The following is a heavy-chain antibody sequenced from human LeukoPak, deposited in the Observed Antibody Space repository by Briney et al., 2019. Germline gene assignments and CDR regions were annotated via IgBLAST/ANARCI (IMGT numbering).Heavy chain of an antibody. Sequence: ASVKVSCKASGYSFTGYYMHWVRQAPGQGLEWLGWINPNTDVTKYPQKFQGRVTLTRDTSISTAYMELARLKSDDTAVYYCATSGPDFLPVSPLLDYWGQGTLVTVSS. D-gene: IGHD2/OR15-2a*01. V-gene: IGHV1-2*02. CDR1: GYSFTGYY. CDR3: ATSGPDFLPVSPLLDY. J-gene: IGHJ4*02. CDR2: INPNTDVT.